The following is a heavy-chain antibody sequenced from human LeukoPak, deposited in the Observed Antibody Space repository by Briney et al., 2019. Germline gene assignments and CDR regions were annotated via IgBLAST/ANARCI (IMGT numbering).Heavy chain of an antibody. CDR3: ARGVHSSSWAYYYYYMDV. Sequence: ASVKVSCKASGYNFANYGISWVRQAPGQGLEWMASIGTRRGITNYAQRFQGRVTITADKSTSTAYMELSSLRSEDTAVYYCARGVHSSSWAYYYYYMDVWGKGTTVTVSS. D-gene: IGHD6-13*01. CDR2: IGTRRGIT. V-gene: IGHV1-18*01. CDR1: GYNFANYG. J-gene: IGHJ6*03.